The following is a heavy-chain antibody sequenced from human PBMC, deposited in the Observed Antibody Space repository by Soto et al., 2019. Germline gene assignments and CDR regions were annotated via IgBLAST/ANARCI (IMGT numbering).Heavy chain of an antibody. D-gene: IGHD1-1*01. CDR3: VRDGTKTLRDWFDP. Sequence: SETLSLTXTVSGASISGFYWSWIRKSAGKGLEWIGRIYATGTTDYNASPKSRVMMSVDTSKKQFSLKLRSVTAADTAVYYCVRDGTKTLRDWFDPWGQGISVTVSS. J-gene: IGHJ5*02. CDR1: GASISGFY. CDR2: IYATGTT. V-gene: IGHV4-4*07.